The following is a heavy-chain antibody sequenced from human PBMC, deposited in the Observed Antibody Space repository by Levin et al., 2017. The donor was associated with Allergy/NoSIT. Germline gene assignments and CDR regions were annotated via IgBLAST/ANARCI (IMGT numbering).Heavy chain of an antibody. CDR1: GYTFTSYG. CDR2: ISAYNGNT. CDR3: ARVYSSGVFDP. D-gene: IGHD6-19*01. Sequence: TGGSLRLSCKASGYTFTSYGISWVRQAPGQGLEWMGWISAYNGNTNYAQKLQGRVTMTTDTSTSTAYMELRSLRSDDTAVYYCARVYSSGVFDPWGQGTLVTVSS. V-gene: IGHV1-18*01. J-gene: IGHJ5*02.